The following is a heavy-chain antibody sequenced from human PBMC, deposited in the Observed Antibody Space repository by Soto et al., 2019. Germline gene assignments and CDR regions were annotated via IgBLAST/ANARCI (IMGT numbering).Heavy chain of an antibody. D-gene: IGHD3-9*01. J-gene: IGHJ3*02. Sequence: QVQLQESGPGLVKPSQTLSLTCTVSGGSISSGGYYWSWIRQHPGKGLEWIGYIYYSGSTYYNPSLKSRVTISVDTSRNQFSLKLSSVTAADTAVYYCARVEDLTGYYSGAFDIWGQGTMVTVSS. CDR3: ARVEDLTGYYSGAFDI. V-gene: IGHV4-31*03. CDR1: GGSISSGGYY. CDR2: IYYSGST.